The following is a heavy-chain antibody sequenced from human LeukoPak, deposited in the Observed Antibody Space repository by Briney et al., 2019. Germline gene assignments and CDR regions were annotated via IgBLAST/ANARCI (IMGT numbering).Heavy chain of an antibody. CDR2: MNPNSGNT. CDR3: ARDLTRAWELGGY. J-gene: IGHJ4*02. V-gene: IGHV1-8*01. D-gene: IGHD1-26*01. Sequence: GASVKVSCKASGYTFTSYDINWVRQATGQGLEWMGWMNPNSGNTGYAQKLQGRVTMTTDTSTSTAYMELRSLRSDDTAVYYCARDLTRAWELGGYWGQGTLVTVSS. CDR1: GYTFTSYD.